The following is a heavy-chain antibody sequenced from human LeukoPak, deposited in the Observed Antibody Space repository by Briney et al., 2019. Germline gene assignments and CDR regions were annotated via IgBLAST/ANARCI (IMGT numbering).Heavy chain of an antibody. CDR2: ISGSGSST. D-gene: IGHD1-26*01. CDR1: GFTFRSYA. V-gene: IGHV3-23*01. Sequence: GGSLRLSCAASGFTFRSYAMNWVRQAPGKGLEWVSAISGSGSSTYYADSVKGRFTISRDNSKNTLYLQMNSLRAEDTAAYYCARSGTNYYYYYMDVWGKGTTVTVSS. J-gene: IGHJ6*03. CDR3: ARSGTNYYYYYMDV.